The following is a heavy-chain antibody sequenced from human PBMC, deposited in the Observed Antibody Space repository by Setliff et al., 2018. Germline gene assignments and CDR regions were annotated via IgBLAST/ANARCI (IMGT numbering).Heavy chain of an antibody. Sequence: PSETLSLTCTVSGLSLSSTIYYWAWVRQPPGKGLEWIGSVSYFGSGYYNPSFKGRVTISLDTSTNQFSLNLNSVTAADTAVYYCAKERYFDWFFENWGQGTLVTVSS. CDR2: VSYFGSG. D-gene: IGHD3-9*01. V-gene: IGHV4-39*07. J-gene: IGHJ4*02. CDR1: GLSLSSTIYY. CDR3: AKERYFDWFFEN.